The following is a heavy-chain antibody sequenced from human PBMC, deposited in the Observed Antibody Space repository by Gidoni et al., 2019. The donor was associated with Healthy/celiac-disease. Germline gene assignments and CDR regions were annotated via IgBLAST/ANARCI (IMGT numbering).Heavy chain of an antibody. Sequence: QVQLQESGPGLVKPSQTLSLTCTVPGGSISSGCYYWSWSRQHPGKGLEWIGYIYYSGSTYYNPSLKSRVTISVDTSKNQFSLKLSSVTAADTAVYYCARESTGDDYYYYMDVWGKGTTVTVSS. CDR2: IYYSGST. J-gene: IGHJ6*03. CDR1: GGSISSGCYY. V-gene: IGHV4-31*03. CDR3: ARESTGDDYYYYMDV. D-gene: IGHD7-27*01.